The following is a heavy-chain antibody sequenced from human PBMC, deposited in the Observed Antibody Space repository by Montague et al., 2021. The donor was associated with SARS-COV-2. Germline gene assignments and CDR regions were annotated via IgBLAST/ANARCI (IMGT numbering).Heavy chain of an antibody. J-gene: IGHJ6*02. CDR3: ARDSRNSGWGYWYHGLDV. V-gene: IGHV4-4*07. D-gene: IGHD6-19*01. Sequence: SETLSLTCGVSGGSINSYYWSWIRQPAGKGLEWIGRIYTSGRTNHSPSLKSRVTISVDTSRNHLSLKLTSVTAADTAVYYCARDSRNSGWGYWYHGLDVWGQGTTVIVSS. CDR1: GGSINSYY. CDR2: IYTSGRT.